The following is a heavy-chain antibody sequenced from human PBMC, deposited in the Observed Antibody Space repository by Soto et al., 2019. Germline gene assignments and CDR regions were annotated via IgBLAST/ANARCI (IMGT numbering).Heavy chain of an antibody. Sequence: LRLSCAASGFSFDDYAMHWVRQAPGKGLEWVSGISWHSGNIGYAESVKGRFTISRDNAKNSLYLHMYSLRPEDTALYYCIKASGYGEREGYFDSWGQGTLVTVSS. V-gene: IGHV3-9*01. CDR2: ISWHSGNI. CDR3: IKASGYGEREGYFDS. D-gene: IGHD4-17*01. J-gene: IGHJ4*02. CDR1: GFSFDDYA.